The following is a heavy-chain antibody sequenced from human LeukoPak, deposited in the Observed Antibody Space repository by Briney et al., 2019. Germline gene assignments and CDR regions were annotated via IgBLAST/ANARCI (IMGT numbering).Heavy chain of an antibody. Sequence: PSQTLSLTCTVSGGSLSSGSYYWSWIRQPAGKGLEWIGRIYTSGSTNYNPSLKSRVTISVDTSKNQFSLKLSSVTAADTAVYYCARAPLYDILTGYSTEYFQHWGQGTLVTVSS. J-gene: IGHJ1*01. CDR3: ARAPLYDILTGYSTEYFQH. CDR1: GGSLSSGSYY. D-gene: IGHD3-9*01. V-gene: IGHV4-61*02. CDR2: IYTSGST.